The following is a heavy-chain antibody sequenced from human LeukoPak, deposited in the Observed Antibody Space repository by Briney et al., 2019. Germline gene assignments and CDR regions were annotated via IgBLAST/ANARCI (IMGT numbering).Heavy chain of an antibody. CDR1: GGTFSSYA. CDR2: IIPIFGTA. D-gene: IGHD2-2*01. V-gene: IGHV1-69*13. Sequence: SVKVSCKASGGTFSSYAISWVRQAPGQGLEWMGGIIPIFGTANYSQKFHGRVTITADESTSTAYMELSSLRSEDTAVYYCARLYCSSTSCYDYWGQGTLVTVSS. CDR3: ARLYCSSTSCYDY. J-gene: IGHJ4*02.